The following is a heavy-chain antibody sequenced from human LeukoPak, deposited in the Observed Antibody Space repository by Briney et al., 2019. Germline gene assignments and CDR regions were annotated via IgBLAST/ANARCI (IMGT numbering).Heavy chain of an antibody. V-gene: IGHV1-8*01. CDR3: ARVIYYDSSLPDY. CDR2: MNPNSGNT. CDR1: GYTFTSYD. D-gene: IGHD3-22*01. Sequence: ASVKVSCMASGYTFTSYDINWVRQATGQGLEWMGWMNPNSGNTGYAQKFQGRVTMTRNTSISTAYMELSSLRSEDTAVYYCARVIYYDSSLPDYWGQGTLVTVSS. J-gene: IGHJ4*02.